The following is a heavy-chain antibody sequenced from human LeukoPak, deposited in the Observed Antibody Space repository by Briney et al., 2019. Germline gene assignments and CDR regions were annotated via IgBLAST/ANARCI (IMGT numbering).Heavy chain of an antibody. D-gene: IGHD2-2*01. CDR3: ARDSGDIVVVPGSDAFDI. V-gene: IGHV3-7*01. Sequence: GGSLRLSCGTSGFIFGNYVIAWVRQAPGKGLEWVANIKQDGSEKNYVDSVKGRFTISRDNAKNSLYLQMNSLRAEDTAVYYCARDSGDIVVVPGSDAFDIWGQGTMVTVSS. CDR2: IKQDGSEK. J-gene: IGHJ3*02. CDR1: GFIFGNYV.